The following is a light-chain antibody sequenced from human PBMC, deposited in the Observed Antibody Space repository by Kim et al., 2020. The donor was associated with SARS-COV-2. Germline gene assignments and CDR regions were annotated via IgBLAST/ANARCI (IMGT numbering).Light chain of an antibody. CDR3: LQHRSYPRT. J-gene: IGKJ2*01. CDR1: QDINQN. Sequence: SASVGDTVTISCRASQDINQNLVWFQQKPGQVPKRLIYAASRPQSGVPSRFSGSGSETEFTLTITSLQPEDFATYYCLQHRSYPRTFGQGTKLEI. V-gene: IGKV1-17*03. CDR2: AAS.